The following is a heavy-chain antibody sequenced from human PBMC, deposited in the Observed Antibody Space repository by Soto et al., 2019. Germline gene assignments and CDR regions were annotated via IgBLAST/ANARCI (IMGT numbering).Heavy chain of an antibody. D-gene: IGHD2-15*01. CDR2: INAGNGNT. V-gene: IGHV1-3*01. CDR3: ARDRWYCSGVSCYRDYYYYMVV. J-gene: IGHJ6*03. CDR1: GYTFTSYA. Sequence: ASVKVSCKASGYTFTSYAMHWVRQAPGQRLEWMGWINAGNGNTKYSQKFQGRVTITRDTSASTAYMELSSLRSEDTAVYYCARDRWYCSGVSCYRDYYYYMVVWGKGTTVTVSS.